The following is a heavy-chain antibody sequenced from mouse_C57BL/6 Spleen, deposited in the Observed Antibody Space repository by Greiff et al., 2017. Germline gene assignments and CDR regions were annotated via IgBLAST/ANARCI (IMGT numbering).Heavy chain of an antibody. Sequence: VKLMESGPGLVQPSQSLSITCTVSGFSLTSYGVHWVRQSPGKGLEWLGVIWRGGSTDYNAAFMSRLSITKDNSKSQVFFKMNSLQADDTAIYYCAKKAGYGRYFDVWGTGTTVTVSS. D-gene: IGHD3-1*01. CDR2: IWRGGST. CDR1: GFSLTSYG. V-gene: IGHV2-5*01. CDR3: AKKAGYGRYFDV. J-gene: IGHJ1*03.